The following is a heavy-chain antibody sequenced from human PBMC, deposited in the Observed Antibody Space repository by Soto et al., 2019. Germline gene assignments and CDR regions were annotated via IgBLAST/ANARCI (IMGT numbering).Heavy chain of an antibody. J-gene: IGHJ6*02. CDR2: MNPKSGKT. Sequence: QEQLVQSGAEVQKPGASVKVSCKASEYTFSNYDVNWVRQATGQGLEWMGWMNPKSGKTAYGQKFQGRVTMTRNTSIRTVYMELSSLRPEDTAVYYCTRGPVVTTSYFYYGMDVWGQGTTVTVSS. CDR3: TRGPVVTTSYFYYGMDV. CDR1: EYTFSNYD. D-gene: IGHD2-21*02. V-gene: IGHV1-8*01.